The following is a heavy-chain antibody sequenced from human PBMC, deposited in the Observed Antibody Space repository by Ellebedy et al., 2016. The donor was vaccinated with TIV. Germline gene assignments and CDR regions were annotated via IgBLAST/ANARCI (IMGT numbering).Heavy chain of an antibody. CDR2: IIPILGIA. CDR1: GGTFSSYA. Sequence: SVKVSCXASGGTFSSYAISWVRQAPGQGLEWMGRIIPILGIANYAQKFQGRATMTRDTSTSTVYMELSSLRSEDTAVYYCARVIAVAFDPWGQGTLVTVSS. CDR3: ARVIAVAFDP. D-gene: IGHD6-19*01. V-gene: IGHV1-69*04. J-gene: IGHJ5*02.